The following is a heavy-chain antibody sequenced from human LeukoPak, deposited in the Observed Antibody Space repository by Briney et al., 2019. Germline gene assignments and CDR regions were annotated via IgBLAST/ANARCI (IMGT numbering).Heavy chain of an antibody. CDR2: IYHSGNT. D-gene: IGHD1-26*01. J-gene: IGHJ6*03. CDR1: GYSISRNYF. V-gene: IGHV4-38-2*02. CDR3: ARVGGSPTDYYYYMDV. Sequence: PSETLSLTCTVSGYSISRNYFWGWIRPPPGKGLEWIGSIYHSGNTYSNPSLKSRVTMSVDTSKNQFSLKLSSVTAADTAVYYCARVGGSPTDYYYYMDVWGKGTTVTVSS.